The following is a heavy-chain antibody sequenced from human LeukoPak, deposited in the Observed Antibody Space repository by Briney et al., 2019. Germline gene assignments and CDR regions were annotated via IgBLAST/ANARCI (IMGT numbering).Heavy chain of an antibody. J-gene: IGHJ5*02. Sequence: PGGSLRLSCAASGCTVSSYWMHWVRQAPGKGLVWVSRINSDGSSTNYADSVKGRFTISRDNAKNTLYLQMNSLRVEDTAEYYCARGRGPYGWFDPWGQGTLVTVSS. CDR1: GCTVSSYW. CDR3: ARGRGPYGWFDP. V-gene: IGHV3-74*01. D-gene: IGHD3-10*01. CDR2: INSDGSST.